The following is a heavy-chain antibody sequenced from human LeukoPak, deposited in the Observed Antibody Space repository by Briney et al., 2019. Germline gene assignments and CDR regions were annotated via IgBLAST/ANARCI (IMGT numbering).Heavy chain of an antibody. CDR3: ARDRAVRYFDY. CDR1: GFTISNYG. CDR2: IWYDGTKK. D-gene: IGHD3-16*02. J-gene: IGHJ4*02. Sequence: PGRSLRLSCAASGFTISNYGMHWVRQAPGKGLEWVAVIWYDGTKKYYADSVKGRLTISRDNSKNTLYLEMNSLRAEDTAVYYCARDRAVRYFDYWGQGTLVTVSS. V-gene: IGHV3-33*01.